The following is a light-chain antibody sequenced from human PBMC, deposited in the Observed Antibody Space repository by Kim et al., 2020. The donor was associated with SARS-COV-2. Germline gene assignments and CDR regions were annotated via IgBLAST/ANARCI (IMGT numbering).Light chain of an antibody. Sequence: GQGITTSFSGSTSDVGINTVSWYQQPPASTPHLIFCSNTQRPSGVPDRSSGSEVGTSASLAITELQSEDEADYYCASWDDSLGGWVFGGGTQLTVL. CDR2: SNT. J-gene: IGLJ3*02. V-gene: IGLV1-44*01. CDR3: ASWDDSLGGWV. CDR1: TSDVGINT.